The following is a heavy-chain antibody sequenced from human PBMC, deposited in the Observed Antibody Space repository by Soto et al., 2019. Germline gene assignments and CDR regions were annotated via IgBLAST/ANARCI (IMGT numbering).Heavy chain of an antibody. D-gene: IGHD1-26*01. Sequence: GGSLRLSCAASGFTFSSYAMSWVRQAPGKGLEWVSAISGSGGSKYYADSVKGWFTISRDNSKNTLYLQMNSLRAEDTAVYYCAGGLELLGDDAFDIWGQGTMVTVSS. CDR1: GFTFSSYA. V-gene: IGHV3-23*01. CDR3: AGGLELLGDDAFDI. CDR2: ISGSGGSK. J-gene: IGHJ3*02.